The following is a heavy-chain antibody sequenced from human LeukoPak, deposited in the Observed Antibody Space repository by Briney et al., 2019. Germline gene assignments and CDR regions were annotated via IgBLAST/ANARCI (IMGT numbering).Heavy chain of an antibody. CDR2: IKQDGSEK. D-gene: IGHD5-24*01. V-gene: IGHV3-7*01. Sequence: GGSLRLSCAASGFTFSSYWMSWVRQAPGKGLEWVANIKQDGSEKYYVDSVKGGLPISRDNAKNSLYLQMNSLRAEDTAVYYCARVADGYNIGDFDYWGQGTLVTVSS. CDR3: ARVADGYNIGDFDY. J-gene: IGHJ4*02. CDR1: GFTFSSYW.